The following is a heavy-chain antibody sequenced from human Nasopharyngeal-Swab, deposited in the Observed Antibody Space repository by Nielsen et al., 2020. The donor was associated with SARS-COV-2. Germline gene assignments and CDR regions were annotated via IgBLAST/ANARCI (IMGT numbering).Heavy chain of an antibody. Sequence: SETLSLTCAVYGGSFSGSYWGWIRQPPGKGPEWIAEINHSGSTNYNPSLKSRVTLSVDTSMNQVSLEVSSVTAADTAVYYCARCVDSPSDRRFDYWGQGTLVTVSS. V-gene: IGHV4-34*01. J-gene: IGHJ4*02. D-gene: IGHD1-14*01. CDR1: GGSFSGSY. CDR2: INHSGST. CDR3: ARCVDSPSDRRFDY.